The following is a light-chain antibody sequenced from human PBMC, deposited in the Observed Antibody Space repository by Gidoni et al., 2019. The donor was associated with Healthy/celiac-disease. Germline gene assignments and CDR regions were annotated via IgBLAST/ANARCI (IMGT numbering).Light chain of an antibody. CDR3: CSYAGSSTVV. CDR2: EVS. CDR1: SSDVGSYNL. Sequence: ITISCTGTSSDVGSYNLVSWYQQHPGKAPKLMIYEVSKRPSGVSNRFSGSKSGNTASLTISGLQAEDEADYYCCSYAGSSTVVFGGGTKLTVL. V-gene: IGLV2-23*02. J-gene: IGLJ2*01.